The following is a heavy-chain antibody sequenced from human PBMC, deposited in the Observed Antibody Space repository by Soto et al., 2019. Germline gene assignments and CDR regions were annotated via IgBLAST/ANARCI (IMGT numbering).Heavy chain of an antibody. D-gene: IGHD2-2*01. CDR1: GFTFSDHH. CDR3: VRERCSSIDCTRGVFDY. Sequence: EVQLVESGGGLVQPGGSLRVSCAASGFTFSDHHMDWVRRAPGKGLEWVARTINKAHSYTSEYAASVKGRFTISRDDSKNSLSLLISSLKTEDKAVYYCVRERCSSIDCTRGVFDYCGQGTMVTVSS. CDR2: TINKAHSYTS. J-gene: IGHJ4*02. V-gene: IGHV3-72*01.